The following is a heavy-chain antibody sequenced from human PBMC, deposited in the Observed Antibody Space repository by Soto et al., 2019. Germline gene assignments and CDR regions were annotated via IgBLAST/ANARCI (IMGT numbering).Heavy chain of an antibody. CDR2: ISAYNGNT. D-gene: IGHD3-22*01. J-gene: IGHJ6*02. CDR1: GYTFTSYG. CDR3: ARDHAFTTYYYYGMDV. Sequence: ASVKVSCKASGYTFTSYGISRVRQAPGQGLEWMGWISAYNGNTNYAQKLQGRVTMTTDTSTSTAYMEPRSLRSDDTAVYYCARDHAFTTYYYYGMDVWGQGTTVTVSS. V-gene: IGHV1-18*01.